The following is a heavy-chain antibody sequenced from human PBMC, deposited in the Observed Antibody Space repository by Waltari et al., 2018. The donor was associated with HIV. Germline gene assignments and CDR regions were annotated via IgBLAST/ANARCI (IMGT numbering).Heavy chain of an antibody. CDR2: ISYDGSNK. CDR1: GFTFSSYA. D-gene: IGHD2-21*02. CDR3: ATLPRPQVVVTAIGDY. V-gene: IGHV3-30-3*01. Sequence: QVQLVESGGGVVQPGRSLRLSCAASGFTFSSYAMHWVRQAPGKGLEWVAVISYDGSNKYYADSVKGRFTISRDNSKNTLYLQMNSLRAEDTAVYYCATLPRPQVVVTAIGDYWGQGTLVTVSS. J-gene: IGHJ4*02.